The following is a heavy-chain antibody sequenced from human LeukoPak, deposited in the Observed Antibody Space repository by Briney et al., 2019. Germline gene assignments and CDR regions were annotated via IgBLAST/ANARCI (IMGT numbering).Heavy chain of an antibody. CDR1: GGSISSSY. J-gene: IGHJ6*02. Sequence: SETLSLTCTVPGGSISSSYWSWIRQPPGKGLEWIGYIYYRGSTNYNPSLKSRVTISVDTSKHQFPLKLSSVTAADTAVYYCARDHGGSRYYYGMDVWGQGTTVTVSS. D-gene: IGHD2/OR15-2a*01. CDR3: ARDHGGSRYYYGMDV. V-gene: IGHV4-59*01. CDR2: IYYRGST.